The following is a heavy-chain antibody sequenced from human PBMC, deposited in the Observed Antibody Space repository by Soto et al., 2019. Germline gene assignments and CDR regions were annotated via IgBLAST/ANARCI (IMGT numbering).Heavy chain of an antibody. J-gene: IGHJ5*02. CDR3: ARLRWETENNWFDP. Sequence: QVQLQESGPGVVRPSQTLSLTCSVSGDSINSVDHYWSWIRQPPGKGLEWMGYIYHSGSTHYNPSLNSRLTISIDTSTNRFSLNLTSVTAADTAVYFCARLRWETENNWFDPWGQGALVTVPS. V-gene: IGHV4-30-4*01. CDR1: GDSINSVDHY. CDR2: IYHSGST. D-gene: IGHD1-26*01.